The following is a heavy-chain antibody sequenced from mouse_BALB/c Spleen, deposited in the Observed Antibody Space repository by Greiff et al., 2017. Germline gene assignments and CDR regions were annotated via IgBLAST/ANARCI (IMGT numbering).Heavy chain of an antibody. CDR2: ISSGGSYT. J-gene: IGHJ4*01. Sequence: EVKLMESGGGLVKPGGSLKLSCAASGFTFSSYAMSWVRQSPEKRLEWVAEISSGGSYTYYPDTVTGRFTISRDNAKNTLYLEMSSLRSEDTAMYYCARGGLRREGAMDYWGQGTSVTVSS. CDR1: GFTFSSYA. V-gene: IGHV5-9-4*01. D-gene: IGHD2-2*01. CDR3: ARGGLRREGAMDY.